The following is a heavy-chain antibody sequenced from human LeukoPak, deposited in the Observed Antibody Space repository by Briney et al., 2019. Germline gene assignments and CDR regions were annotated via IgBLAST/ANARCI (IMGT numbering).Heavy chain of an antibody. CDR3: ARDSAGNDY. CDR1: GFTSTDAW. CDR2: IKQDGSEK. V-gene: IGHV3-7*01. J-gene: IGHJ4*02. Sequence: GGSLRLSCAASGFTSTDAWMSWVRQAPGKGLEWVANIKQDGSEKYYVDSVKGRFTISRDNAKNSLYLQMNSLRAEDTAMYYCARDSAGNDYWGQGTLVTVSS. D-gene: IGHD6-13*01.